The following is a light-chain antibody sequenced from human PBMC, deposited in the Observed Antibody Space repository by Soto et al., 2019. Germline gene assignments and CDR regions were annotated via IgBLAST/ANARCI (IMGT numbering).Light chain of an antibody. CDR3: QHYGSSSRT. CDR1: QSVSSSY. CDR2: RAS. Sequence: EIVLTQSPGTLSLSPGERATLSCRASQSVSSSYLAWYQQKPGQAPRLLIYRASNTATGLPDRFSGSGSGTDFPLTISRLEPDDFAVYYCQHYGSSSRTFGQGTKVEIK. J-gene: IGKJ1*01. V-gene: IGKV3-20*01.